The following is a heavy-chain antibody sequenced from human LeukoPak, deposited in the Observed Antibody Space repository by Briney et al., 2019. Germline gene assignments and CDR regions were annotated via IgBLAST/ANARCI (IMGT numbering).Heavy chain of an antibody. V-gene: IGHV3-23*01. J-gene: IGHJ4*02. CDR1: GFSFSNYT. D-gene: IGHD5-12*01. CDR3: AKDMQTWPRFPDY. CDR2: ISDSGSTA. Sequence: GGSLRLSCGASGFSFSNYTMSWVRQVPGKGLEWVSGISDSGSTAFYADSVKGRFTSSRDNPKNTLYLQINSLRAEDTAVYYCAKDMQTWPRFPDYWGQGTLVTVSS.